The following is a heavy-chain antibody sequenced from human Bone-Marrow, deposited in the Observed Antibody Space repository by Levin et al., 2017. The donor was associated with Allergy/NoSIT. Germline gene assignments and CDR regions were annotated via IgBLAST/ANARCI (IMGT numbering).Heavy chain of an antibody. Sequence: GGSLRLSCAASGFTFRSYAMSWVRQAPGQGLEWVSSISGSSISIYYADSVKGRFTISRDNSKNTLYLQMNSLRAEDTAVYYCAKFDPGGGIRSVDYWGQGTLVTVSS. V-gene: IGHV3-23*01. CDR3: AKFDPGGGIRSVDY. CDR2: ISGSSISI. D-gene: IGHD4-23*01. J-gene: IGHJ4*02. CDR1: GFTFRSYA.